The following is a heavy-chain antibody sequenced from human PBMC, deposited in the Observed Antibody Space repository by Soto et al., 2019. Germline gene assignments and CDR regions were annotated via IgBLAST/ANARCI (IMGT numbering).Heavy chain of an antibody. J-gene: IGHJ3*02. Sequence: GGSLRLSCAASGFTFSNAWMNWVRQAPGKGLEWVGRIKSKTDGGTTDYAAPVKGRFTISRDDSKNTLYLQMNSLKTEGTAVYYCAKGSRGYSGYDPVIAFDIWGQGTMVTVSS. CDR1: GFTFSNAW. CDR2: IKSKTDGGTT. V-gene: IGHV3-15*07. CDR3: AKGSRGYSGYDPVIAFDI. D-gene: IGHD5-12*01.